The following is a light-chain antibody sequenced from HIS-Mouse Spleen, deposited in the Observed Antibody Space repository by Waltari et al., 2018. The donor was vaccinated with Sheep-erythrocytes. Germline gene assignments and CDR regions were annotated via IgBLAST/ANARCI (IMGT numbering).Light chain of an antibody. Sequence: QSALTPPRSVSGSPGQSVTISCTGTSSDVGVYNYVSWYQQHPGNAPKLMIYDVSQRPSGVPDRFSGSKSGNTASLTISGLQAEDEADYYCCSYAGSYNHVFATGTKVTVL. CDR2: DVS. V-gene: IGLV2-11*02. CDR1: SSDVGVYNY. CDR3: CSYAGSYNHV. J-gene: IGLJ1*01.